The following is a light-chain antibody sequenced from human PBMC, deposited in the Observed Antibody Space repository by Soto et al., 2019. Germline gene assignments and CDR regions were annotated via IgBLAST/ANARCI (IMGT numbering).Light chain of an antibody. CDR1: QSVSNN. V-gene: IGKV3-15*01. Sequence: EIVMTQSPATLSVSPGERATLSCRASQSVSNNLAWYQQKPGQAPRLLIYHASTRATGIPARFSGSGSGTEFTLTISSLQSEDVAVYYCQKYNKWPLTFGGGTKVEIK. CDR2: HAS. CDR3: QKYNKWPLT. J-gene: IGKJ4*01.